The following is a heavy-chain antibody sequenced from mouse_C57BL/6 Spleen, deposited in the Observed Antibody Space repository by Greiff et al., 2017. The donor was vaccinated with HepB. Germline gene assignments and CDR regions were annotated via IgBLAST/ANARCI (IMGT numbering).Heavy chain of an antibody. J-gene: IGHJ3*01. V-gene: IGHV1-59*01. CDR3: AREGKTTFAY. Sequence: QVQLQQPGAELVRPGTSVKLSCKASGYTFTSYWMNWVKQRPGQGLEWIGVIDPSDSYTNYNQKFKGKATLTVDTSSSTAYMQLSSLTSEDSAVYYCAREGKTTFAYWGQGTLVTVSA. D-gene: IGHD2-1*01. CDR2: IDPSDSYT. CDR1: GYTFTSYW.